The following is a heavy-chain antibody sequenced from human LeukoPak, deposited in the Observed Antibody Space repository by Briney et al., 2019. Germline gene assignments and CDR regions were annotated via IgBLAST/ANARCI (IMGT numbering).Heavy chain of an antibody. V-gene: IGHV3-23*01. CDR2: ISGSGGST. CDR3: AKVDAAYGSGVIDY. Sequence: GGPLRLSCEASDFPFRSFAMGWVGRAQGKGLEGFPAISGSGGSTYYADSVKGRFTISRDNSKNTLYLQMNSLRAEDTAVYYCAKVDAAYGSGVIDYWGQGTLVTVSS. J-gene: IGHJ4*02. CDR1: DFPFRSFA. D-gene: IGHD3-10*01.